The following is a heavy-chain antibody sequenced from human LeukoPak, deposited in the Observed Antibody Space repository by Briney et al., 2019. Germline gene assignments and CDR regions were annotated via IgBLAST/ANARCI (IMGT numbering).Heavy chain of an antibody. CDR3: AKSYSSGWYDFDY. CDR1: GLTFSSYA. J-gene: IGHJ4*02. CDR2: ISTSGGVT. D-gene: IGHD6-19*01. V-gene: IGHV3-23*01. Sequence: PGGSLRLPCAASGLTFSSYAMSWVRQAPGKGLEWVSAISTSGGVTYYADSVRGRFTISRDNSKSTLYLQMNSLRAEDTALYYCAKSYSSGWYDFDYRGQGTLVTVSS.